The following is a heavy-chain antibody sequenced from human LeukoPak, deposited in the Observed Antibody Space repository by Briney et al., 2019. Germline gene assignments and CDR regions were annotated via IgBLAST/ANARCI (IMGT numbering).Heavy chain of an antibody. V-gene: IGHV4-59*01. CDR3: ARRQRYCSGGSCTYYFDY. CDR1: GGSISSYY. J-gene: IGHJ4*02. Sequence: TSETLSLTCTVSGGSISSYYWSWIRQPPGRGLEWIGYIYYSGSTNYNPSLKSRVTISVDTSKNQFSLKLSSVTAADTAVYYCARRQRYCSGGSCTYYFDYWGQGALVTVSS. D-gene: IGHD2-15*01. CDR2: IYYSGST.